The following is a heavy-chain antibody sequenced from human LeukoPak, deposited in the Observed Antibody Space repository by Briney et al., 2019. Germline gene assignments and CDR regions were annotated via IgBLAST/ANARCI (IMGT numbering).Heavy chain of an antibody. D-gene: IGHD3-10*01. J-gene: IGHJ6*02. Sequence: ASVKVSCKASGSTFSGYYMHWVRQAPGQGLEWMGWINPNSGDPSYPQKFQGRVTMTRDTSISTAYMELSRLGSDDSAVYYCATSGMVRGMDVWGQGTTVTVSS. V-gene: IGHV1-2*02. CDR2: INPNSGDP. CDR1: GSTFSGYY. CDR3: ATSGMVRGMDV.